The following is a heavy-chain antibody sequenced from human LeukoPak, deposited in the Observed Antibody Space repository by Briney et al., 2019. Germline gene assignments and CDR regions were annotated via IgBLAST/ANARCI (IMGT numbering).Heavy chain of an antibody. CDR3: ARQPPQYYGMDV. CDR2: IYTSGRT. J-gene: IGHJ6*02. V-gene: IGHV4-4*07. CDR1: GGSFSNYY. Sequence: SETLSLTCSVSGGSFSNYYWSWIRQPAGKGLEWIGRIYTSGRTNYNPSLKSRVTMSVDTSNNQFSLKLTSVNAADMAVYYCARQPPQYYGMDVWGQGTTVTVSS.